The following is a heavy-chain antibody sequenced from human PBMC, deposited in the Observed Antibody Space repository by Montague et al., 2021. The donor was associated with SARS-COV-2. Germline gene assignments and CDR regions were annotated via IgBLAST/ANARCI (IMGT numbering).Heavy chain of an antibody. CDR3: AKNFPGQFYFDD. CDR2: ISSGGNK. Sequence: SLRLSCAASGFTFSTYAMNWVRQAPGKRPEWVSGISSGGNKHHADSVKGRFTISRDDSRNTLYLQMHSLRAEDTAMYYCAKNFPGQFYFDDWGQGTLVAVSS. D-gene: IGHD2/OR15-2a*01. J-gene: IGHJ4*02. CDR1: GFTFSTYA. V-gene: IGHV3-23*01.